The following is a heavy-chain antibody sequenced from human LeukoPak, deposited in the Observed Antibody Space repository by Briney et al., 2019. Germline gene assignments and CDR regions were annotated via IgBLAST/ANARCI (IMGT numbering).Heavy chain of an antibody. CDR1: GGFNTHYY. Sequence: PSETLSLTCSVSGGFNTHYYWSWLRQPPGKGLEWIGYIYHSGSTNYNPSLKSRVTISVDTSKNHFSLKLSSVTAADTAVYYCARFVVIPAARGSFDIWGQGTMVTVSS. J-gene: IGHJ3*02. D-gene: IGHD2-2*01. CDR2: IYHSGST. CDR3: ARFVVIPAARGSFDI. V-gene: IGHV4-59*12.